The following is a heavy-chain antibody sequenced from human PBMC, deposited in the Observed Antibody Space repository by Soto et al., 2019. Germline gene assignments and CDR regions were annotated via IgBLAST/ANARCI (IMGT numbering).Heavy chain of an antibody. CDR3: ARVRIVDFWSGYFDY. J-gene: IGHJ4*02. D-gene: IGHD3-3*01. V-gene: IGHV4-34*01. Sequence: SETLSLTCAVYGGSFSGYYWSWIRQPPGKGLEWIGEINHSGSTNYNPSLKSRVTISVDTSKNQFSPRLSSVTAADTAVYYCARVRIVDFWSGYFDYWGQGTLVTVSS. CDR1: GGSFSGYY. CDR2: INHSGST.